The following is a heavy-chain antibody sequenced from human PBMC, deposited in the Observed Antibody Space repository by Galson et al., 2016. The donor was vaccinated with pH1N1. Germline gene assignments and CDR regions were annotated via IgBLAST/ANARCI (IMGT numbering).Heavy chain of an antibody. V-gene: IGHV3-74*03. CDR1: GFTFSNYW. Sequence: SLRLSCAASGFTFSNYWINWVRQVPGKGLVWVSRINTDGTRTTYADSVKCRFVISRDNAKNTLYLQMNSLRAEDTAVYFCAREPYYPYYLDYWGQGTLVTVSS. J-gene: IGHJ4*02. D-gene: IGHD1-26*01. CDR3: AREPYYPYYLDY. CDR2: INTDGTRT.